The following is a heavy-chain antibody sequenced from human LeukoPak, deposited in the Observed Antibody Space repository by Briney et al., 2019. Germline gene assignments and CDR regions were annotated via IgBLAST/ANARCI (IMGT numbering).Heavy chain of an antibody. CDR2: IKSKTDGGTA. Sequence: PGGSLRLSCAASGFIFNNAWMTWVRQAPGKGLEGVGRIKSKTDGGTADYAAPVKGRFTISRDDSKNTLYLQLNSLRTEDTGMYYCTLPNGPRGFDPWGQGTLVTVSS. CDR1: GFIFNNAW. V-gene: IGHV3-15*01. D-gene: IGHD4/OR15-4a*01. CDR3: TLPNGPRGFDP. J-gene: IGHJ5*02.